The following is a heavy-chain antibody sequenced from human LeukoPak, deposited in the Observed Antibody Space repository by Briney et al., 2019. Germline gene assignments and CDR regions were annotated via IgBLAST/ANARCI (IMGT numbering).Heavy chain of an antibody. V-gene: IGHV3-23*01. CDR3: AKRDSGSYFNWFDP. D-gene: IGHD1-26*01. CDR1: GFTFSSYA. J-gene: IGHJ5*02. CDR2: ISGSDGST. Sequence: GGSLRLSCAASGFTFSSYAMSWVRQAPGKGLEWVSAISGSDGSTYYADSVKGRFTISRDNSKNTLYLQMNSLRAEDTAVYYCAKRDSGSYFNWFDPWGQGTLVTVSS.